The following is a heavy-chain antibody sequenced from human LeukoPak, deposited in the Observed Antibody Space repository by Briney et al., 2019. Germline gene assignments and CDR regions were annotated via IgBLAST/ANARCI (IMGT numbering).Heavy chain of an antibody. CDR2: LYSGGGA. CDR1: GFNFGDYA. D-gene: IGHD3-9*01. J-gene: IGHJ3*02. V-gene: IGHV3-23*03. CDR3: ARGKTSDDIIEDAFDI. Sequence: GGSLRLSCTASGFNFGDYAMSWVRQAPGKGLEWVSVLYSGGGAYYADSVKDRFTISRDYSQNTLLLQMNSLRAEDTALYYCARGKTSDDIIEDAFDIWGQGTMVAVSS.